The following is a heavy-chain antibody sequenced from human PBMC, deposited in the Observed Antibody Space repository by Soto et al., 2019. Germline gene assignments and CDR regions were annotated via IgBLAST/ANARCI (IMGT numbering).Heavy chain of an antibody. J-gene: IGHJ4*02. CDR1: GYTFTSYG. V-gene: IGHV1-18*01. Sequence: QVQLVQSGAEVKKPGASVKVSCKASGYTFTSYGITWVRQAPGQGLEWVGWISAYNGDTNYAKKLQGRLTLTTDTSTNTAYMDLRRLTSDDTAVYYCARGASSLPGFYWGQGTLVTVSS. CDR3: ARGASSLPGFY. CDR2: ISAYNGDT. D-gene: IGHD6-13*01.